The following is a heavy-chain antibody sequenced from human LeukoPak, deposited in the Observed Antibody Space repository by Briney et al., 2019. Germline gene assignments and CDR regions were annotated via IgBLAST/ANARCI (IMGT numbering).Heavy chain of an antibody. CDR2: ISGSGGST. V-gene: IGHV3-23*01. CDR1: RFTFSSYA. Sequence: GGSLRLSCAASRFTFSSYAMSWVRQAPGKGLEWVSAISGSGGSTYYADSVKGRFTISRDNSKNTLYLQMNSLRAEDTAVYYCARAGSGSYYNLIPDYWGQGTLVTVSS. D-gene: IGHD3-10*01. CDR3: ARAGSGSYYNLIPDY. J-gene: IGHJ4*02.